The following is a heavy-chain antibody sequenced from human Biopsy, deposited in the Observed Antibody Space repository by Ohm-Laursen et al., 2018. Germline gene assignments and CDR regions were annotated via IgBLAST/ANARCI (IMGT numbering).Heavy chain of an antibody. CDR1: GDSVSSGSFY. CDR3: ARGMLSSGWPYFDS. J-gene: IGHJ4*02. D-gene: IGHD6-19*01. CDR2: IYDRGSTA. V-gene: IGHV4-61*01. Sequence: PGTLSLTCTVSGDSVSSGSFYWTWIRQPPGQGLEYIGYIYDRGSTANYNPSLESRVTMSVGMPKNQFSLKLSSVTAADTAIYYCARGMLSSGWPYFDSWGQGTLVTVSS.